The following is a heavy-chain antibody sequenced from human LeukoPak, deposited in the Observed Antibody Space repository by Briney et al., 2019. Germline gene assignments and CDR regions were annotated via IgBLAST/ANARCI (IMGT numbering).Heavy chain of an antibody. J-gene: IGHJ6*02. V-gene: IGHV3-11*01. D-gene: IGHD2-2*01. CDR3: ARDDCSSTSCYVYYYYYGMDV. CDR2: ISSSGSTI. CDR1: GFTFSDYY. Sequence: PGGSLRLSCAASGFTFSDYYMSWIRQAPGKGLEWVSSISSSGSTIYYADSVKGRFTISRDNAKNSLYLQMNSLRAEDTAVYYCARDDCSSTSCYVYYYYYGMDVWGQGTTVTVSS.